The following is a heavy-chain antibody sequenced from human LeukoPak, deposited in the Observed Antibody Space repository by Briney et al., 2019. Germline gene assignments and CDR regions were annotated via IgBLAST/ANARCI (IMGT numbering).Heavy chain of an antibody. CDR2: IGYDGTNN. Sequence: PGGSLRLSCAASGFTFSSYGLHWVRQAPGDGLEWVAYIGYDGTNNYYADSVKGRFTISRDNSKNTVHLQMNSLRAADTALYYCARDLIGKYYIGHWGQGTLVTVSS. D-gene: IGHD2/OR15-2a*01. CDR1: GFTFSSYG. J-gene: IGHJ5*02. V-gene: IGHV3-30*02. CDR3: ARDLIGKYYIGH.